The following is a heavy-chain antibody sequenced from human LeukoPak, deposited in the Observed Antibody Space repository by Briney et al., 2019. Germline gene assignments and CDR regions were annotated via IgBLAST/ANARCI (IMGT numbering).Heavy chain of an antibody. V-gene: IGHV3-7*01. CDR1: GFTFSSYW. CDR3: ARGTYYYDSSGYYYFDY. D-gene: IGHD3-22*01. Sequence: GGSLRLSCAASGFTFSSYWMSWVRQAPGKGLEWVANIKQDGSEKYYVDSVKGRFTISRDNAKNSLYLQMNSLGAEDTAVYYCARGTYYYDSSGYYYFDYWGQGTLVTVSP. CDR2: IKQDGSEK. J-gene: IGHJ4*02.